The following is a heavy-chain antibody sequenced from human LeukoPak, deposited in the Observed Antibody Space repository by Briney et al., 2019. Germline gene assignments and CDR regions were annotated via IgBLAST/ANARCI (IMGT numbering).Heavy chain of an antibody. V-gene: IGHV3-7*01. CDR1: GFTFSNYW. Sequence: GGSLRLSCAASGFTFSNYWMTWVRQAPGKGLEWVANIKQDGSEKYYVDSVKGRFTISRDNAKNSLYVQMNSLRAEDTAVYYCARERGSSGYYDYWGQGTLVTVSS. D-gene: IGHD3-22*01. CDR3: ARERGSSGYYDY. J-gene: IGHJ4*02. CDR2: IKQDGSEK.